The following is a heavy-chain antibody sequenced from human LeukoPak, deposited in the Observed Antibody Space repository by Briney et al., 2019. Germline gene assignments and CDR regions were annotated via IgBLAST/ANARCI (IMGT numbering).Heavy chain of an antibody. D-gene: IGHD4-17*01. J-gene: IGHJ6*04. V-gene: IGHV1-3*01. CDR1: GYTFTSYA. CDR2: INACNGNT. Sequence: GASVKVSCKASGYTFTSYAMHWVRQAPGQRLEWMGWINACNGNTKYSQKFQGRVTITRDTSASTAYMELSSLRSEDTAVYYCASSHGDYYYYGMDVWGKGTTVTVSS. CDR3: ASSHGDYYYYGMDV.